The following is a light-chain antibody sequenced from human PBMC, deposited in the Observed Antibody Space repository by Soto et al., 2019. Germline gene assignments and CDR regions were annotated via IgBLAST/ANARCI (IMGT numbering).Light chain of an antibody. Sequence: DIQMTQSPSTLSASVGARVTITCRANQIISGWLAWYQQKPGRAPNLLISDAPSLESGVPSRFSGSGSGTEFTLTISGLQPDDFATYYCQQYSSYSSFGQGTKLEIK. CDR3: QQYSSYSS. CDR2: DAP. J-gene: IGKJ2*01. CDR1: QIISGW. V-gene: IGKV1-5*01.